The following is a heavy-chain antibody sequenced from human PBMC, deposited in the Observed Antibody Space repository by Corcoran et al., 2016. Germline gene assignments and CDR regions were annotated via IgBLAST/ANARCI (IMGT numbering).Heavy chain of an antibody. CDR2: IYYSGST. D-gene: IGHD4-17*01. CDR3: ARHLYSTTLTTVFGY. V-gene: IGHV4-39*01. J-gene: IGHJ4*02. Sequence: QLQLQESGPGLVKPSETLSLTCTVSGGSISSSSYYWGWIRQPPGKGLAWIGSIYYSGSTYYNPSLKSRVTISVDTSKNQFSLKLSSVTAADTAVYYCARHLYSTTLTTVFGYWGQGTMFTVSS. CDR1: GGSISSSSYY.